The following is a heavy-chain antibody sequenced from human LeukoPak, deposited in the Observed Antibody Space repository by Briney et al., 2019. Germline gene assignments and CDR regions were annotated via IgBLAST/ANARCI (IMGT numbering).Heavy chain of an antibody. V-gene: IGHV1-69*05. CDR3: ARGAVVPAAIRRAYYFDY. CDR1: GGTFSSYA. J-gene: IGHJ4*02. CDR2: IIPIFGTA. D-gene: IGHD2-2*02. Sequence: SVKVSCKASGGTFSSYAISWVRQAPGQGLEWMGGIIPIFGTANYAQKFQGRVTITTDESTSTAYMELSSLRSEDTAVYYCARGAVVPAAIRRAYYFDYWGQGTLVTVSS.